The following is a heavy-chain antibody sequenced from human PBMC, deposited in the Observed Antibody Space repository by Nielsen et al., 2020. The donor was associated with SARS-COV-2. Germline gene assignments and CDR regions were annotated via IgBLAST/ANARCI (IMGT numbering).Heavy chain of an antibody. Sequence: SETLSLTCTVSGASISTDNWWNWVRQSPGKGLEWVAEINLDGRVNYNPSLAGRVTLSVDTSKNQFSLNLTSVTAADTAVYYCAREALFNWFDSWGQGTLVTVSS. CDR2: INLDGRV. CDR1: GASISTDNW. CDR3: AREALFNWFDS. V-gene: IGHV4-4*02. J-gene: IGHJ5*01.